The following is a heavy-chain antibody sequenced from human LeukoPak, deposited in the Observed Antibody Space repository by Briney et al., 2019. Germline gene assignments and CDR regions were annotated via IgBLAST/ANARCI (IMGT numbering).Heavy chain of an antibody. CDR3: ARMHYDILTGYYRGIWFDP. CDR1: GGSISSYY. CDR2: IYTSGST. Sequence: SETLPLTCTVSGGSISSYYWSWIRQPPGKGLEWIGYIYTSGSTNYNPSLKSRVTISVDTSKNQFSLKLSSVTAADTAVYYCARMHYDILTGYYRGIWFDPWGQGTLVTVSS. V-gene: IGHV4-4*09. J-gene: IGHJ5*02. D-gene: IGHD3-9*01.